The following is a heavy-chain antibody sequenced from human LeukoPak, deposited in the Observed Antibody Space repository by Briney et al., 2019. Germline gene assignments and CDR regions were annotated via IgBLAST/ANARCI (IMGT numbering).Heavy chain of an antibody. J-gene: IGHJ4*02. Sequence: ASVKVSCKASGYTFTDYYMHWVRQAPGQGLEWMGWLNPNSGDTNYAQKFQGRVSMARDTSISTAYMDLSDLRSDDTAVYYCARGRNIEMTTMSGGSDYWGQGTLVTVSS. V-gene: IGHV1-2*02. CDR3: ARGRNIEMTTMSGGSDY. CDR2: LNPNSGDT. D-gene: IGHD5-24*01. CDR1: GYTFTDYY.